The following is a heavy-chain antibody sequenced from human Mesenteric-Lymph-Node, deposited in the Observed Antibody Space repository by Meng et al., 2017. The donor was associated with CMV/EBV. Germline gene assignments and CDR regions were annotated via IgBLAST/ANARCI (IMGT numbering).Heavy chain of an antibody. CDR2: IHHNGNT. CDR1: GASFDNFY. V-gene: IGHV4-34*01. Sequence: SETLSLTCAVYGASFDNFYWSWVRQSPGKGLEWIGEIHHNGNTNYNPSLNSRVTISLHTSANQFSLKLSSVTTADTAVYYCAREGRGNANAMDVWGQGTTVTVSS. D-gene: IGHD4-23*01. J-gene: IGHJ6*02. CDR3: AREGRGNANAMDV.